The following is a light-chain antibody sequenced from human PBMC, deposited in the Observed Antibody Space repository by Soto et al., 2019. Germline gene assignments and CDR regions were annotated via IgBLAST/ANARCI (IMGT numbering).Light chain of an antibody. Sequence: EIVLTQSPGTLSLSPGERATLSCRASASVSNDHLAWYQRKPGQAPRLLIYGASYRATDIQSRFSGSGSGTDFTLTIARLEAEDFVVYICQHYYSTPPTFGLGTKVEI. CDR3: QHYYSTPPT. V-gene: IGKV3-20*01. J-gene: IGKJ1*01. CDR2: GAS. CDR1: ASVSNDH.